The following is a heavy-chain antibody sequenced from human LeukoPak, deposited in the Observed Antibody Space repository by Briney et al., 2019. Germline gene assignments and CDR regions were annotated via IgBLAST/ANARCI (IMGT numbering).Heavy chain of an antibody. CDR1: GYSFTHYG. D-gene: IGHD6-6*01. CDR3: ACLGSSPPEAYNWFDP. J-gene: IGHJ5*02. Sequence: ASVKVSCKTLGYSFTHYGISWVRQAPGQGLEWLGRINTVNSDPEIEQKFQDRVTVTTDKSTATAYMELKNLTSDDTAVYYCACLGSSPPEAYNWFDPWGQGTLVTVSS. V-gene: IGHV1-18*01. CDR2: INTVNSDP.